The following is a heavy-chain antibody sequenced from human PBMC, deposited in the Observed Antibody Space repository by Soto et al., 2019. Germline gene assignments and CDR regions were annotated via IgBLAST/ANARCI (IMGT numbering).Heavy chain of an antibody. V-gene: IGHV4-61*01. CDR1: GGSVSSGSYY. Sequence: QVQLQESGPGLVKPSETLSLTCTVSGGSVSSGSYYWSWIRQPPGKGLEWIGYIYYRGSTNYNPSLKSRVTISVDTSKHQFSLKMSSVTAADTAVYYCARGCYGSGSYYNVDWFDPWGQGTLVTVSP. J-gene: IGHJ5*02. CDR2: IYYRGST. D-gene: IGHD3-10*01. CDR3: ARGCYGSGSYYNVDWFDP.